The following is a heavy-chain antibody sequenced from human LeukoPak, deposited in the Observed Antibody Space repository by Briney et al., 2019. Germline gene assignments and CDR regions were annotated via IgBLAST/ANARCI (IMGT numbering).Heavy chain of an antibody. V-gene: IGHV3-21*01. CDR2: ISSSSSYI. CDR1: GFSFSSYS. CDR3: ASTWIGDCSGGSCYIYYYYMDV. D-gene: IGHD2-15*01. J-gene: IGHJ6*03. Sequence: PGGSLRLSCAASGFSFSSYSMNWVRQAPGNGLEWVSSISSSSSYIYYADSVKGRFTISRDNAKNSLYLQMNSLRAEDTAVYYCASTWIGDCSGGSCYIYYYYMDVWGKGTTVTVSS.